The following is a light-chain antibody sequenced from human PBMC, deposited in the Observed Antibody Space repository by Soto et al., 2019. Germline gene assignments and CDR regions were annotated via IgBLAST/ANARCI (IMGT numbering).Light chain of an antibody. J-gene: IGLJ2*01. CDR2: DVS. V-gene: IGLV2-14*01. Sequence: QSVLTQAASVSGSPGQSITISCTGTSSDVGGYNYVSWYQQHPGKAPKLRIYDVSNRPSGVSNRFSGSKSGNTASLTISGLQAEAEADYYCSSYTSSSTLGGVFGGGTKLTVL. CDR3: SSYTSSSTLGGV. CDR1: SSDVGGYNY.